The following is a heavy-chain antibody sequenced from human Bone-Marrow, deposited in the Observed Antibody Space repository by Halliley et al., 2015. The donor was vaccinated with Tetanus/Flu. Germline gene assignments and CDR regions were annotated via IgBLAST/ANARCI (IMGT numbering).Heavy chain of an antibody. CDR3: ARAYENTAYFPSGFDY. CDR2: IYWDDN. D-gene: IGHD3-22*01. J-gene: IGHJ4*02. V-gene: IGHV2-5*01. Sequence: WLGFIYWDDNRYSPSLKSRLSITKDTSKNQVVLTMTNMDPVDTATYYCARAYENTAYFPSGFDYWGQGSLVTVSS.